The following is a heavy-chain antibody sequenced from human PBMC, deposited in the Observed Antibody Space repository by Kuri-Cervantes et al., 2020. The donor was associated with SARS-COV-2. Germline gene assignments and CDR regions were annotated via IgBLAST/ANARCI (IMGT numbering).Heavy chain of an antibody. J-gene: IGHJ4*02. V-gene: IGHV3-49*04. CDR2: IRSKAYGGTT. Sequence: GESLKLSCTPSGFSFGDYAMSWVRQAPGKGLECVGLIRSKAYGGTTKYATSVKGRFTIPRDDTKSIAYLHMNSLETEDTAVYYCTTLFDDWGQGALITVSS. CDR3: TTLFDD. CDR1: GFSFGDYA.